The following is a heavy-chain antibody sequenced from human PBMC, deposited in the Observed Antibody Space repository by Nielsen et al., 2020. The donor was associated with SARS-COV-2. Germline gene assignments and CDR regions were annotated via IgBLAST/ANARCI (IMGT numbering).Heavy chain of an antibody. V-gene: IGHV4-39*01. J-gene: IGHJ4*02. CDR2: IYYSGST. Sequence: GSLRLSCTVSGGSISSSSYYWGWIRQPPGKGLEWIGSIYYSGSTYYNPSLKSQVTISVDTSKNQFSLKLSSVTAADTAVYYCARVGGSGWYDYWGQGTLVTVSS. CDR1: GGSISSSSYY. CDR3: ARVGGSGWYDY. D-gene: IGHD6-19*01.